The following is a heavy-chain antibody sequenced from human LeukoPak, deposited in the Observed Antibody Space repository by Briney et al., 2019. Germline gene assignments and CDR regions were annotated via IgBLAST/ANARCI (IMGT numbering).Heavy chain of an antibody. CDR1: GYTFTGYY. J-gene: IGHJ5*02. V-gene: IGHV1-2*02. D-gene: IGHD3-22*01. CDR2: INPNSGGT. Sequence: ASVKVSCKASGYTFTGYYMHWVRQAPGQGLEWMGWINPNSGGTNYAQKFQGRVTMTRDTSISTAYMELSRLRSDDTAVYYCARDYDSSGSPHGWFDPCGQASLVTVSS. CDR3: ARDYDSSGSPHGWFDP.